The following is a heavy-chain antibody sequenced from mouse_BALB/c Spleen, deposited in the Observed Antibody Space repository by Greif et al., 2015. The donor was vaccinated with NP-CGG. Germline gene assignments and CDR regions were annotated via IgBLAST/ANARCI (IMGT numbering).Heavy chain of an antibody. CDR1: GFNIKDYY. Sequence: EVQLQQSGAELVRPGALVKLSCKASGFNIKDYYMHWVKQRPEQGLEWIGWIDPESGNTIYDPKFQGKASITADTSSNPASLQLSSLTSEDTAVYYCASFITTARYFDVWGAGTTVTVSS. J-gene: IGHJ1*01. D-gene: IGHD1-2*01. CDR3: ASFITTARYFDV. V-gene: IGHV14-1*02. CDR2: IDPESGNT.